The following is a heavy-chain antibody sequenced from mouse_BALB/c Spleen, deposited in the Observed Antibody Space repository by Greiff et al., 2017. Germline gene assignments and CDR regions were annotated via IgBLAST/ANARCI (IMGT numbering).Heavy chain of an antibody. CDR2: INPSNGRT. CDR3: ARGLRYWYFDY. D-gene: IGHD1-1*01. CDR1: GYTFTSYW. J-gene: IGHJ2*01. Sequence: QVQLKQPGAELVKPGASVKLSCKASGYTFTSYWMHWVKQRPGQGLEWIGEINPSNGRTNYNEKFKSKATLTVDKSSSTAYMQLSSLTSEDSAVYYCARGLRYWYFDYWGQGTTLTVSS. V-gene: IGHV1S81*02.